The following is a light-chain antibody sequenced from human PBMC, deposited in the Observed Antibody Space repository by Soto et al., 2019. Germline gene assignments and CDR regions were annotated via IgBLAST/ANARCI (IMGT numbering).Light chain of an antibody. CDR1: SSNIGSNY. CDR2: SNN. Sequence: QAVVTQPPSASGTPGQRVTISCSGSSSNIGSNYVYWYQQLPGTAPKLLIYSNNQRPSGVPDRFSGSKSGASASLAISGLLSADEADYYCAAWDDSLSGYVFGTGTKVTVL. J-gene: IGLJ1*01. V-gene: IGLV1-47*02. CDR3: AAWDDSLSGYV.